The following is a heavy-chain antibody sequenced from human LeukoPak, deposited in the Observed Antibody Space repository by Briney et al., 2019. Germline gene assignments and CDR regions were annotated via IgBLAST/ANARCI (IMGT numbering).Heavy chain of an antibody. D-gene: IGHD3-10*01. CDR2: ISAYNGNT. CDR3: ARGHRYYSSSGSYLRRDSWFDP. V-gene: IGHV1-18*01. CDR1: GYTFTSYG. J-gene: IGHJ5*02. Sequence: ASVKVSCKASGYTFTSYGISWVRQAPGQGLEWMGWISAYNGNTNYAQKLQGRVTMTTDTSTSTAYMELRSLRSDDTAVYYCARGHRYYSSSGSYLRRDSWFDPWGQGTLVTVSS.